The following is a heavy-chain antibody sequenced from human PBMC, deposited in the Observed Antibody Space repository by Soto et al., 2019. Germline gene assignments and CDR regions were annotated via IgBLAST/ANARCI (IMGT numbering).Heavy chain of an antibody. CDR1: GGSISSYY. J-gene: IGHJ3*02. V-gene: IGHV4-59*01. CDR3: SSLYGLDAFYI. Sequence: SETLSLTCTVSGGSISSYYWSWIRQPPGKGLEWIGYIYYSGSTNYNPSLKSRVTISVDTSKNQFSLKLSSVTAADTAVYYCSSLYGLDAFYIWAQGTIVPVSS. CDR2: IYYSGST. D-gene: IGHD4-17*01.